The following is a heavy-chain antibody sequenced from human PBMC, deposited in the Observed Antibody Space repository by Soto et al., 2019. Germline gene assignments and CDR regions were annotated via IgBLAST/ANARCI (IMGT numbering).Heavy chain of an antibody. J-gene: IGHJ6*02. CDR1: GFTFSSYA. Sequence: GGSLSLSCAASGFTFSSYAMSWVRQAPGKGLEWVSAISGSGGSTYYADSVKGRFTISRDNSKNTLYLQMNSLRAEDTAVYYCAKDGEYSYGTAGYTLTPRYYYGMDVWGQGTTVTVSS. D-gene: IGHD5-18*01. CDR3: AKDGEYSYGTAGYTLTPRYYYGMDV. V-gene: IGHV3-23*01. CDR2: ISGSGGST.